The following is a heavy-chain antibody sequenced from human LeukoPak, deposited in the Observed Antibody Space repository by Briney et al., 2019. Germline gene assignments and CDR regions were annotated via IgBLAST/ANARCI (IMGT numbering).Heavy chain of an antibody. CDR2: FSYTGRT. J-gene: IGHJ4*02. CDR3: ARPSSDGSYYY. V-gene: IGHV4-39*01. Sequence: SETLSLTCTVSGDSISSSSYYWGWIRQPPGKGLEWIGSFSYTGRTSYNPSLKSRVTISVDTSKNQFSLKVSSVTAADTAVYYCARPSSDGSYYYWGQGTLVTVSS. CDR1: GDSISSSSYY. D-gene: IGHD1-26*01.